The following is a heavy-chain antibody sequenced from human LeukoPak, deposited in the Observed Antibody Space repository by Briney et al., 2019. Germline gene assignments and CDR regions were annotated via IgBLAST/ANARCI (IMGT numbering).Heavy chain of an antibody. V-gene: IGHV1-24*01. CDR1: GYTVTELS. J-gene: IGHJ6*02. CDR2: FDPEDGET. CDR3: ATAHSNYNYYGMDV. D-gene: IGHD4-11*01. Sequence: ASVKVSCKVSGYTVTELSMHWVRQAPGKGLEWMGGFDPEDGETIYAQKFQGRVTMTEDTSTDAAYMELSSLRSEDTAVYYCATAHSNYNYYGMDVWGQGTTVTVSS.